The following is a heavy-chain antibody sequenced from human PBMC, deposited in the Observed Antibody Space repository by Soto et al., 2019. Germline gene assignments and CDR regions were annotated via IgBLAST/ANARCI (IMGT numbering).Heavy chain of an antibody. J-gene: IGHJ3*02. CDR3: ARGGRYYGSGSLDAFDI. CDR1: GGSFSNFG. D-gene: IGHD3-10*01. CDR2: IVPVFGRP. Sequence: SVKLSCKASGGSFSNFGISWVRQAPGQGLEWMGGIVPVFGRPNYAQKFQGRVTMTRDTSTSTVYMELSSLRSEDTAVYYCARGGRYYGSGSLDAFDIWGQGTMVTVSS. V-gene: IGHV1-69*05.